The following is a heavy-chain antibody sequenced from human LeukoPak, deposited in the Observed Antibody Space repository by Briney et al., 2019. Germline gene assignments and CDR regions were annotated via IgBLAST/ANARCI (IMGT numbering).Heavy chain of an antibody. CDR1: GGSFSGYY. V-gene: IGHV4-34*01. CDR3: ARRSGFYYYYYMDV. J-gene: IGHJ6*03. CDR2: INHSGST. Sequence: PSETLSLTCAVYGGSFSGYYWSRIRQPPGKGLEWIGEINHSGSTNYNPSLKSRVTISVDTSKNQFSLKLSSVTAADTAVYYCARRSGFYYYYYMDVWGKGTTVTVSS.